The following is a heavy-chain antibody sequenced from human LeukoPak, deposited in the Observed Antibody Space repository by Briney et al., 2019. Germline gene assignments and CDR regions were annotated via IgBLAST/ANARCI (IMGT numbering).Heavy chain of an antibody. J-gene: IGHJ5*02. Sequence: GASVKLSCKASGYTFTGYYMHWVRQAPGQGLEWMGRIIPILGIANYAQKFQGRVTITADKSTSTAYIELSSLRSEDTAVYYGARDPKISDRRDWFDPWGQGTLVTVSS. V-gene: IGHV1-69*04. CDR1: GYTFTGYY. CDR3: ARDPKISDRRDWFDP. D-gene: IGHD1-26*01. CDR2: IIPILGIA.